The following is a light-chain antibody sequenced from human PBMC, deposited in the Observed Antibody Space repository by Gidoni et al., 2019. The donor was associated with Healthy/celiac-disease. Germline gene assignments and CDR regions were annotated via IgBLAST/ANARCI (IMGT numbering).Light chain of an antibody. Sequence: QSVLTQPPSVSGAPGQRCTISCTGSSSNIGAGYDVHWYQQLPGTAPKLLIYGNSNRPSGVPDRFSGSKSGTSASLAITGLQAEDEADYYCQSYDSSLSGSWVFGGGTKLTVL. J-gene: IGLJ3*02. CDR2: GNS. V-gene: IGLV1-40*01. CDR3: QSYDSSLSGSWV. CDR1: SSNIGAGYD.